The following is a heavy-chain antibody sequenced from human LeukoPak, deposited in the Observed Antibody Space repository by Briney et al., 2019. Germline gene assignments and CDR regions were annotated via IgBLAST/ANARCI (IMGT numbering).Heavy chain of an antibody. CDR3: AKGVRVGYVANWFDP. CDR1: GLTVSSNY. D-gene: IGHD5-12*01. V-gene: IGHV3-53*01. J-gene: IGHJ5*02. Sequence: PGGSLRLSCSASGLTVSSNYMRWVRQGPGQGLGLDSVIYSGGSTYYADSVKGRFPISRDNSKNTLYLQMNSLSAEDTAVYFCAKGVRVGYVANWFDPWGQGTLVTVSS. CDR2: IYSGGST.